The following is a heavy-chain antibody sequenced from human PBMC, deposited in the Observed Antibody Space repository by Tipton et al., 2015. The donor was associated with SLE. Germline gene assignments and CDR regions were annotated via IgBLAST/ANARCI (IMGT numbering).Heavy chain of an antibody. CDR3: AKDSVFDDSGSRSWDY. D-gene: IGHD3-22*01. J-gene: IGHJ4*02. V-gene: IGHV3-30*02. Sequence: SLRLSCAASGFTFSSYDMYWVRQAPGKGLEWVAFIQYDVQNKTYYADSVKGRFTISRDNSKNTPYLQMSSLRPEDTAVYYCAKDSVFDDSGSRSWDYWGQGTLVSVSS. CDR2: IQYDVQNKT. CDR1: GFTFSSYD.